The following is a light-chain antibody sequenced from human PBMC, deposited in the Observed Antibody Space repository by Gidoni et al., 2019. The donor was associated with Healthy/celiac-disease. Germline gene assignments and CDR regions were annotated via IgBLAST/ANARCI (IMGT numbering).Light chain of an antibody. V-gene: IGKV1-9*01. J-gene: IGKJ5*01. CDR2: AAS. Sequence: DIQLTQSPSFLSASVGDRVTITCRASQGISSYLAWYQQKPGKAPKLLIYAASTLQSVVPSRFSGSGSGTEFTLTSSSLQPEDFATYYCQQLNSYPITFGQGTRLEIK. CDR3: QQLNSYPIT. CDR1: QGISSY.